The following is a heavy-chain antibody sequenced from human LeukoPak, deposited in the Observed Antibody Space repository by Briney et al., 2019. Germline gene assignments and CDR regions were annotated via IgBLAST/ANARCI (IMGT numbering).Heavy chain of an antibody. D-gene: IGHD4-23*01. CDR1: GFTFSNYW. J-gene: IGHJ4*02. CDR3: ARDFDAGGTPGDDVDY. V-gene: IGHV3-74*01. Sequence: GGSLRLSCAASGFTFSNYWMHWVRQSPGKGPVWVARINIDGSYTSYADSVKGRFTISRDDAKNTLYLQMSSLRAEDTAVYCCARDFDAGGTPGDDVDYWGRGTLVTVSS. CDR2: INIDGSYT.